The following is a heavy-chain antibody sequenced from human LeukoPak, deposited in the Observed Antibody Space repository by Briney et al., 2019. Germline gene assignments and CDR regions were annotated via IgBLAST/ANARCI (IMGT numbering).Heavy chain of an antibody. CDR2: INPSGGST. D-gene: IGHD5-18*01. V-gene: IGHV1-46*01. CDR1: GYTFTSYA. Sequence: GASVKLSCKASGYTFTSYAMNWVRQAPGQGLEWMGIINPSGGSTSYAQKFQGRVTMTRDMSTSTVYMELSSLRSEDTAVYYCARGTNTAMAFDYWGQGTLVTVSS. CDR3: ARGTNTAMAFDY. J-gene: IGHJ4*02.